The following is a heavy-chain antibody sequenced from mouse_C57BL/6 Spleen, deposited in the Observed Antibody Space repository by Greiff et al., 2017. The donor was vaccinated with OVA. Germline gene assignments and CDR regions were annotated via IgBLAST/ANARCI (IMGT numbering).Heavy chain of an antibody. J-gene: IGHJ1*03. CDR1: GYTFTSYW. Sequence: QVQLQQPGTELVKPGASVKLSCKASGYTFTSYWMHWVKQRPGQGLEWIGNINPSNGGTNYNEKFKSKATLTVDKSSSTAYMQLSSLTSEDSAVYYCARSPYYYGSRSGYCDVWGTGTTVTVSS. V-gene: IGHV1-53*01. CDR2: INPSNGGT. D-gene: IGHD1-1*01. CDR3: ARSPYYYGSRSGYCDV.